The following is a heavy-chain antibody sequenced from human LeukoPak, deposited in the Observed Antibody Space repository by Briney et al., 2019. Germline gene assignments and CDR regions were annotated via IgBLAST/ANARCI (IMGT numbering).Heavy chain of an antibody. CDR3: AREIPDSSGSTIDY. V-gene: IGHV1-69*13. CDR1: GGTFSSYA. CDR2: IIPIFGTA. D-gene: IGHD3-22*01. Sequence: SVKVSCKASGGTFSSYAISWVRQAPGQGLEWMGGIIPIFGTANYAQKFQGRVTITADESTSTAYMEVSSLRSEDTAVYYCAREIPDSSGSTIDYWGQGTLVTVSS. J-gene: IGHJ4*02.